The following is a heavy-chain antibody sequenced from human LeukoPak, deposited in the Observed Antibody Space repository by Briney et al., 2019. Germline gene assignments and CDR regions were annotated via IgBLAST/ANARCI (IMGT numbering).Heavy chain of an antibody. V-gene: IGHV4-4*07. CDR2: IHTSGST. D-gene: IGHD6-19*01. J-gene: IGHJ4*02. CDR3: ARVRLGRGLDY. CDR1: GDSISSSY. Sequence: PETLSLTCTVSGDSISSSYWGWIWQPAGKGLEWIGRIHTSGSTYYSPSLKSRVTMSVDTSTNQFSLKLSSVTAADTAMYYCARVRLGRGLDYWGQGTLVTVSS.